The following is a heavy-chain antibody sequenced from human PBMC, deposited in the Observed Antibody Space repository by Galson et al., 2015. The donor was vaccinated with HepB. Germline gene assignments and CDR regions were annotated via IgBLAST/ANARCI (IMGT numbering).Heavy chain of an antibody. J-gene: IGHJ4*02. CDR1: GYTLTELS. CDR3: ATALFYYYDSSGRPSHVLYFDY. CDR2: FDPEDGET. V-gene: IGHV1-24*01. D-gene: IGHD3-22*01. Sequence: SVKVSCKVSGYTLTELSMHWVRQAPGKGLEWMGGFDPEDGETIYAQKFQGRVTMTEDTSTGTAYMELSSLRSEDTAVYYCATALFYYYDSSGRPSHVLYFDYWGQGTLVTVSS.